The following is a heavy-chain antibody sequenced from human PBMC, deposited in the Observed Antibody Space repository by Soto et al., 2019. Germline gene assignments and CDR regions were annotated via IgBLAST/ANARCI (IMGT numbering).Heavy chain of an antibody. J-gene: IGHJ4*02. CDR1: GVSFSTYY. Sequence: PSETLSLTCTVSGVSFSTYYWSWIRQAPGKGLEWIGYIYYSGSSNYNPSLTSRVTMSVDTSKNQLSLKLSSVTAADTAVYYCARDQGGPFDYWGQGTLVTVSS. D-gene: IGHD2-15*01. CDR3: ARDQGGPFDY. V-gene: IGHV4-59*01. CDR2: IYYSGSS.